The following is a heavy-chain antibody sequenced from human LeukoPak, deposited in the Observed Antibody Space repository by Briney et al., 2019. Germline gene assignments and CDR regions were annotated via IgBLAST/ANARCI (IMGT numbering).Heavy chain of an antibody. CDR3: ARVGYYYDSSTYSDGFDM. D-gene: IGHD3-22*01. Sequence: GGSLRLSCAASGVTLRSYSMNWVRQAPGKGLEWVSSISSSSTYIYYADSVKGRFTISRDNAKNSLYLQMNSLRAEDTAVYYCARVGYYYDSSTYSDGFDMWGQGTMVTVSS. J-gene: IGHJ3*02. CDR1: GVTLRSYS. CDR2: ISSSSTYI. V-gene: IGHV3-21*01.